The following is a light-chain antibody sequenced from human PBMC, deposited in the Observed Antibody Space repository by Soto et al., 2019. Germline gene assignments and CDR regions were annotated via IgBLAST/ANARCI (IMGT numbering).Light chain of an antibody. CDR1: QTVSGSY. J-gene: IGKJ1*01. V-gene: IGKV3-20*01. CDR3: QQHVSSWT. Sequence: PGERVTLSCRASQTVSGSYLAWYQQKPGQAPRLLIYAASSRATGIPDRFSGSGSGTDFTLTISRLEPEDFAVYYCQQHVSSWTFGQGTKVDIK. CDR2: AAS.